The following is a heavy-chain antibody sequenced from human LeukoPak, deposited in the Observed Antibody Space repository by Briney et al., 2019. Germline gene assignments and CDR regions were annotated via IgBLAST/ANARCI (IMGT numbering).Heavy chain of an antibody. CDR1: GYTFTSYG. J-gene: IGHJ6*02. V-gene: IGHV1-18*01. D-gene: IGHD5-18*01. Sequence: APVKVSCKASGYTFTSYGISWVRQAPGQGLEWMGWISAYNGNTNYAQKLQGRVTMTTDTSTSTAYMELRSLRSDDTAVYYCARYSYGYPYYYGMDVWSQGTTVTVSS. CDR2: ISAYNGNT. CDR3: ARYSYGYPYYYGMDV.